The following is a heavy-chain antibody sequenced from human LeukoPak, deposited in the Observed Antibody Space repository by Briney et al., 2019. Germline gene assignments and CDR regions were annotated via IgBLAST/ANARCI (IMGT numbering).Heavy chain of an antibody. D-gene: IGHD4-23*01. CDR1: GFTFRSYS. V-gene: IGHV3-48*01. Sequence: PGGSMRLSCAASGFTFRSYSMNWVRQAAGKGLGWVSYISGDSSSIHYAYAVKAPFTISRDNAKNSLFLAMNSLRAEDTAVYYCARERVTPFMEHWGQGTLVTVSP. CDR3: ARERVTPFMEH. J-gene: IGHJ1*01. CDR2: ISGDSSSI.